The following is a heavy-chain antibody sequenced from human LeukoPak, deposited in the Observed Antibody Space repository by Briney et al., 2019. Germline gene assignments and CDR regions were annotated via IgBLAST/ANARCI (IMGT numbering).Heavy chain of an antibody. CDR2: IYCSGST. J-gene: IGHJ3*02. D-gene: IGHD3-3*01. Sequence: LETLALTCTVSGGSISSYYWSWIRQPPGKGLEWIGYIYCSGSTNYNPSLKSRVTISVDTSKNQFSLNLSSVTAADTALYYCARDRVFGVVIIKIDAFDIWGQGTMVTVSS. V-gene: IGHV4-59*01. CDR3: ARDRVFGVVIIKIDAFDI. CDR1: GGSISSYY.